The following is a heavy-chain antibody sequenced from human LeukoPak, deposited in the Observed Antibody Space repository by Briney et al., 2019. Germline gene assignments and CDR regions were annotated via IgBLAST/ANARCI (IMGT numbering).Heavy chain of an antibody. CDR3: AMTDRYAGRPFDY. D-gene: IGHD3-9*01. Sequence: ASVKVSCKVSGYSLIEVAMHWVRQAPGKGLEWVGSFDPEDGEDGETHYAQKFQGRVTMTEDASTDTAYMVLTSLSSEDTALYYCAMTDRYAGRPFDYWGQGTLVTVSS. J-gene: IGHJ4*02. CDR1: GYSLIEVA. CDR2: FDPEDGEDGET. V-gene: IGHV1-24*01.